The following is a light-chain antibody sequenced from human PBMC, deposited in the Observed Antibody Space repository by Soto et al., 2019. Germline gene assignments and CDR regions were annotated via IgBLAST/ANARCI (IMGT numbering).Light chain of an antibody. J-gene: IGKJ1*01. CDR3: QKYDSVPWT. V-gene: IGKV1-27*01. CDR2: AAS. CDR1: PGISNY. Sequence: DIQMTQSPSSLSASLGDTVTITCLASPGISNYLDCYQQQPGKVPQLLIYAASTLHSGVPSRFSGSGSGTDFTLTISSLQPEDVATYYCQKYDSVPWTFGQGTKVDIK.